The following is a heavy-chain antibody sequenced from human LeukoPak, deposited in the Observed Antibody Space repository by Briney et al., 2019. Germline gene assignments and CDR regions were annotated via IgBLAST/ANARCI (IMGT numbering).Heavy chain of an antibody. CDR1: GFTLSSYW. J-gene: IGHJ4*02. Sequence: PGGSLRLSCAASGFTLSSYWMSWVRQAPGKGLEWVANIKQDGSEKYYVDSVKGRFTISRDNAKNSLYLQMNSLRAEDTAVYYCARERPDGDYFDYWGQGTLVTVSS. V-gene: IGHV3-7*01. D-gene: IGHD4-17*01. CDR3: ARERPDGDYFDY. CDR2: IKQDGSEK.